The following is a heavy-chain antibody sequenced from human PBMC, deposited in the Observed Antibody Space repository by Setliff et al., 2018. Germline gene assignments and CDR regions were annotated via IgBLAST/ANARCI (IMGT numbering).Heavy chain of an antibody. CDR2: FYHSASS. J-gene: IGHJ6*03. CDR3: ARSSYYASGNSHNYYMDV. CDR1: GGSISSDY. V-gene: IGHV4-59*08. Sequence: PSETLSLTCNVSGGSISSDYWSWIRQPPGKALEWIGYFYHSASSNYNPSLKGRVTMTSDTSRNQLSLKLTSVSAADTAIYYCARSSYYASGNSHNYYMDVWGKGTAVTVSS. D-gene: IGHD3-10*01.